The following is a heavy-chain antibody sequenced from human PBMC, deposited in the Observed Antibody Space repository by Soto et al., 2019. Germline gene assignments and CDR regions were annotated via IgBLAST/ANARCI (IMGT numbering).Heavy chain of an antibody. CDR3: LTHRPGYRYGDHGFDY. D-gene: IGHD3-16*02. CDR2: IRTKGNNYAT. CDR1: GFTFRGSA. J-gene: IGHJ4*01. V-gene: IGHV3-73*01. Sequence: PGGSLRLSCASSGFTFRGSAMHWVLEASGTGLEWVGRIRTKGNNYATTYAASVKGRVTISRDDSKNTAYLQMNRLTSEDTAEYYCLTHRPGYRYGDHGFDYWGHGS.